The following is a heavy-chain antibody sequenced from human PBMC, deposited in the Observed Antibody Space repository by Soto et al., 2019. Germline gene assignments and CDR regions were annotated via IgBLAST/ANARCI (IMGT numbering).Heavy chain of an antibody. Sequence: QVQLVQSGTEVKKPGSSVKVSCKASGGTFRNYPINWVRQAPGQGLEWMGSIFPLTDIPDYAQNFQARLTISADKSTSTAYMEFSSLTSDDTAMYFCERGPLVVLNYFESWGQGTLVTVSS. CDR2: IFPLTDIP. J-gene: IGHJ4*02. V-gene: IGHV1-69*02. CDR1: GGTFRNYP. CDR3: ERGPLVVLNYFES.